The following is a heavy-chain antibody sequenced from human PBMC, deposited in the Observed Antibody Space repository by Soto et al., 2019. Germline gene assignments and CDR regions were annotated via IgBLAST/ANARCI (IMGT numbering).Heavy chain of an antibody. Sequence: QVQLQESGPGLVKPSQTLSLTCTVSGDSISNVYACWSWIRQSPDKGLEWIGHIYNGGSTYNSPSRTMRVTISVDTSKNRVYLQLNSVSAADTAVYYCARGPSGDKVDYWGQGILVTVSS. CDR2: IYNGGST. J-gene: IGHJ4*02. D-gene: IGHD7-27*01. CDR3: ARGPSGDKVDY. V-gene: IGHV4-30-4*01. CDR1: GDSISNVYAC.